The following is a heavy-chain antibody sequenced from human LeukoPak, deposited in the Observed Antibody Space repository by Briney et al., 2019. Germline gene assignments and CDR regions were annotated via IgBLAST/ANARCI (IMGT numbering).Heavy chain of an antibody. V-gene: IGHV4-34*01. CDR1: GGSFSGYY. Sequence: SETLSLTCAVYGGSFSGYYWSWIRQPPGKGLEWIGEINHSGSTNYNPSLKSRVTISVDTSKNQFSLKLSSVTAADTAVYYCARRSLWFGGWFDPWGQGTLVTVSS. D-gene: IGHD3-10*01. J-gene: IGHJ5*02. CDR3: ARRSLWFGGWFDP. CDR2: INHSGST.